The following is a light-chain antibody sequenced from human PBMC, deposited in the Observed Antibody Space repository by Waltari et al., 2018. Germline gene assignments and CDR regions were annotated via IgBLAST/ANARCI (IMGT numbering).Light chain of an antibody. V-gene: IGKV2-28*01. J-gene: IGKJ3*01. CDR2: LGP. CDR3: MQALQSPFT. CDR1: QSLLPSNGYNY. Sequence: DIVMTQSPLSLPVTPAEPASISCRSTQSLLPSNGYNYLDWYLQKPGQSPQLLIYLGPNRASGVPDRFCGSGSGTDFTLKISRVEAEDVGLYYCMQALQSPFTFGPGTKVDIK.